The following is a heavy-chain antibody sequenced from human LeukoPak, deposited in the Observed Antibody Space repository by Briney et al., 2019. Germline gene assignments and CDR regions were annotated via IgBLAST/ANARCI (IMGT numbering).Heavy chain of an antibody. CDR3: ARASYCSGGSCYSDY. V-gene: IGHV1-18*01. D-gene: IGHD2-15*01. Sequence: ASVKVSRKASGYTFTSYSISWVRQAPAQGLEWMGGISAYNGNTIYAQKVKGRVTMTTDTSTSTAYMELRSLKSDDTAVYYCARASYCSGGSCYSDYWGQGTLVTVSS. J-gene: IGHJ4*02. CDR2: ISAYNGNT. CDR1: GYTFTSYS.